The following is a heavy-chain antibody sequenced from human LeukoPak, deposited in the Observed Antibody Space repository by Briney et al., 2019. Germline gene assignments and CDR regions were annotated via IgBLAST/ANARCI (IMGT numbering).Heavy chain of an antibody. CDR2: ISGSGGST. CDR1: GFTFSSYA. J-gene: IGHJ4*02. CDR3: ARMYDSSGYYYGY. Sequence: PGGSLRLSCAASGFTFSSYAMSWVRQAPGKGLEWVSAISGSGGSTYYADSVKGRFTISRDNPKNTLYLQMNSLRAEDTAVYYCARMYDSSGYYYGYWGQGTLVTVSS. V-gene: IGHV3-23*01. D-gene: IGHD3-22*01.